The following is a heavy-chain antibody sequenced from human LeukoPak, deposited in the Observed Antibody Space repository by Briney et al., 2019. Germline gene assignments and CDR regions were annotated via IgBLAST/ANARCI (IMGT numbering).Heavy chain of an antibody. V-gene: IGHV4-39*01. J-gene: IGHJ4*02. CDR3: ARRRLQDYFDY. D-gene: IGHD6-25*01. Sequence: SETLSLTCTVSGGSISSSSYYLDWIRQPPEKGPEWIASIYYSGSTYYNPSLKSRVTISVDTSKNQFSLKLSSVTAADTAVYYCARRRLQDYFDYWGQGTLVTVSS. CDR1: GGSISSSSYY. CDR2: IYYSGST.